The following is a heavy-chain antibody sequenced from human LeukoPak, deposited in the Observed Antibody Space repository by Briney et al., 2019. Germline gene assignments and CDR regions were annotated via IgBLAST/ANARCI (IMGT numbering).Heavy chain of an antibody. V-gene: IGHV3-66*01. CDR3: ARDQLLLHYFDY. CDR2: IYSGGST. J-gene: IGHJ4*02. D-gene: IGHD2-15*01. CDR1: GFTVSSNY. Sequence: PGGSLRLSCAASGFTVSSNYMSWVRQAPRKGLEWVSLIYSGGSTYYADSVKGRFTISRDNSKNTLYLQMHSLRAEDTAVYYCARDQLLLHYFDYWGQGTLVTVSS.